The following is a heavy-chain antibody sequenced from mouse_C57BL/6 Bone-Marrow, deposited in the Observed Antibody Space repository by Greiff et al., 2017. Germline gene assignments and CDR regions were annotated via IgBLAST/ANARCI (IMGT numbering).Heavy chain of an antibody. CDR1: GFTFSDYG. J-gene: IGHJ4*01. D-gene: IGHD4-1*01. CDR2: ISNLAYSI. CDR3: ARHWDGAMDY. Sequence: EVQLVESGGGLVQPGGSLKLSCAASGFTFSDYGMAWVRQAPRKGPEWVAFISNLAYSIYYADTVTGRFTISRENAKNTLYLEMSSLRSEDTAMYYCARHWDGAMDYWGQGTSVTVSS. V-gene: IGHV5-15*01.